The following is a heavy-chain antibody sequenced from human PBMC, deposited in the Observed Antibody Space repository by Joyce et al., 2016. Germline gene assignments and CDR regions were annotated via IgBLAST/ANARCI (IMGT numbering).Heavy chain of an antibody. D-gene: IGHD6-19*01. J-gene: IGHJ4*02. V-gene: IGHV3-53*01. CDR1: GFTVSSNY. CDR3: ARSVAVADAFDY. Sequence: EVQLVESGGGLIQPGGSLRLSCAASGFTVSSNYMSWVRQAPGKGLEWVSAIYSGGSKYYADSVKGRFTISRDNSKNTLYLQMNSLRAEDTAVYYCARSVAVADAFDYWGQGTLVTVSS. CDR2: IYSGGSK.